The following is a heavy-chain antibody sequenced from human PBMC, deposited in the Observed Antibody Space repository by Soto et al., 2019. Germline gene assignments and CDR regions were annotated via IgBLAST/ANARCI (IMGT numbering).Heavy chain of an antibody. CDR1: GGSISSYY. CDR2: TYHSGNP. D-gene: IGHD6-19*01. Sequence: SETLSLTCTVSGGSISSYYLSWIRPPPGKALEWIGHTYHSGNPYYNPSLKSRVTMSVDTSKNQFSLKLSSVTAADTAIYYCAKHSSVAGSRNFVSWGQGALVTVSS. J-gene: IGHJ4*02. CDR3: AKHSSVAGSRNFVS. V-gene: IGHV4-59*04.